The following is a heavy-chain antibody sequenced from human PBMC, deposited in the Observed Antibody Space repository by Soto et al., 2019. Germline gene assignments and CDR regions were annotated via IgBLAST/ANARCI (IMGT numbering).Heavy chain of an antibody. Sequence: EVQLLESGGGLVQPGGSLRLSRAASGFTFSSYAMSWVRQAPGKGLEWVSAISGSGGSTYYADSVKGRFTISRDNSKNTLYLQMNSLRAEDTAVYYCAKMVAAAVHFDYWGQGTLVTVSS. CDR2: ISGSGGST. D-gene: IGHD6-13*01. CDR3: AKMVAAAVHFDY. V-gene: IGHV3-23*01. CDR1: GFTFSSYA. J-gene: IGHJ4*02.